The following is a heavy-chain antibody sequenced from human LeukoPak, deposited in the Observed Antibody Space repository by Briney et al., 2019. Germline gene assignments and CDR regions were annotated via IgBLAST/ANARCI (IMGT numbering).Heavy chain of an antibody. D-gene: IGHD2-2*01. Sequence: SVKDSCKASGGTFSSYAISWVRQAPGQGLEWMGRIIPIFGIANYAQKFQGRVTITADKSTSTAYMELSSLRSEDTAVYYCASGCSSTSCYHYYYYGMDVWGQGTTVTVSS. J-gene: IGHJ6*02. CDR2: IIPIFGIA. V-gene: IGHV1-69*04. CDR1: GGTFSSYA. CDR3: ASGCSSTSCYHYYYYGMDV.